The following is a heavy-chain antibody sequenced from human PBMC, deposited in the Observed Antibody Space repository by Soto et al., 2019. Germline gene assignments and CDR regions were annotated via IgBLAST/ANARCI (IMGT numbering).Heavy chain of an antibody. Sequence: QVQLQESGPGLVKPSETLSLTCTVSGGSISSYYWSWIRQPPGKGLEWIGYIYYSGSTNYNPSLKSRVTISVETSKNQFSLKLSSVTAADTAVYYCARGQKGGGSCYDTWGQGTLVTVSS. CDR3: ARGQKGGGSCYDT. V-gene: IGHV4-59*01. D-gene: IGHD2-15*01. CDR2: IYYSGST. CDR1: GGSISSYY. J-gene: IGHJ5*02.